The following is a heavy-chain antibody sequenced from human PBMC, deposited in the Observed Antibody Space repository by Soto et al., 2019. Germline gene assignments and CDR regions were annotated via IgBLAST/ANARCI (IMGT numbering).Heavy chain of an antibody. CDR3: ARDYRASYPAYYYYGMDV. V-gene: IGHV4-31*03. J-gene: IGHJ6*02. D-gene: IGHD3-16*02. CDR2: IYYST. CDR1: GGSISSGGYY. Sequence: QVQLQESGPGLVKPSQTLSLTCTVSGGSISSGGYYWSWIRQHPGKGLEWIGYIYYSTYYNPSLKSRVTISVDTSKNQFSLKLSSVTAADTAVYYCARDYRASYPAYYYYGMDVWSQGTTVTVSS.